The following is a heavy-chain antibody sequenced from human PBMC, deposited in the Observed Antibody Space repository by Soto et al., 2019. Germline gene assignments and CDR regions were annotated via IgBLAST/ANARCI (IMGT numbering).Heavy chain of an antibody. CDR2: IYHSGST. Sequence: QVQLQESGPGLVKPSGTLSLTCAVSGGSISSSNWWSWDRQPPGKGLEWIGEIYHSGSTNYNPSLKSRVTISVDKSTNQFSLKLSSVTAADTAVYYCARSYSSGDTPYGMDVWGQGTTVTVSS. D-gene: IGHD6-19*01. V-gene: IGHV4-4*02. CDR3: ARSYSSGDTPYGMDV. J-gene: IGHJ6*02. CDR1: GGSISSSNW.